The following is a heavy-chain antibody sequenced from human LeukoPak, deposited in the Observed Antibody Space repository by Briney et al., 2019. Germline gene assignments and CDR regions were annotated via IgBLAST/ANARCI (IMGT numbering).Heavy chain of an antibody. CDR2: INSDGGAT. Sequence: GGSLRLSCAGSGFTFSSYWMHGVRQVPGEGLGWVSRINSDGGATHYAGSVRGRFTISRDNAKNTLHLQMSSLRPENTAVYYCARGRGSTVMDYWGQGTLVTVSS. CDR1: GFTFSSYW. CDR3: ARGRGSTVMDY. V-gene: IGHV3-74*01. J-gene: IGHJ4*02. D-gene: IGHD5-18*01.